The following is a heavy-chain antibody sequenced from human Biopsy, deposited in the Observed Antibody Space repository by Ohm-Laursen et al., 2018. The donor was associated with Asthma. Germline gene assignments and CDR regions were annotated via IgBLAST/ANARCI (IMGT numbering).Heavy chain of an antibody. CDR3: ASRITIFGVVQKDHGMDA. Sequence: TLSLTCTVSGVSITPTSHYWDWIRQAPGKGLEWIGYISYRGKTSYNPSFKNRVTITRNTSKNQFSMRLTSVTAAVTAVYCCASRITIFGVVQKDHGMDAWGQGTTVTVSS. CDR2: ISYRGKT. D-gene: IGHD3-3*01. J-gene: IGHJ6*02. CDR1: GVSITPTSHY. V-gene: IGHV4-39*01.